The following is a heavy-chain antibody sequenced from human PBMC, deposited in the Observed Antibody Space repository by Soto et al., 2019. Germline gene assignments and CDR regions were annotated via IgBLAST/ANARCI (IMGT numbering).Heavy chain of an antibody. J-gene: IGHJ6*02. CDR1: GGSVSSGSYQ. Sequence: PSETLSLTCTVSGGSVSSGSYQWSWIRQSPGKGLEWIGYIYYPGITNYNPSLKSRVTISVDTSKNQFSLKLTSVTAADTARYFCARLQVSDCWSCTDPMDVWGQWTTVTISS. CDR2: IYYPGIT. D-gene: IGHD3-3*01. V-gene: IGHV4-61*01. CDR3: ARLQVSDCWSCTDPMDV.